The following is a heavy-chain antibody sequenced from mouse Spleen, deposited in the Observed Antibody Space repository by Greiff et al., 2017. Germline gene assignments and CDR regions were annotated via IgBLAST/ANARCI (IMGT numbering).Heavy chain of an antibody. CDR1: GYTFTDYY. Sequence: EVQLQQSGPELVKPGASVKISCKASGYTFTDYYMNWVKQSHGKSLEWIGDINPKNGGTSYNQKFKGKATLTVDKSSSTAYMELRSLTSEDSAVYYCARQHGNLAWFAYWGQGTLVTVSA. CDR3: ARQHGNLAWFAY. D-gene: IGHD2-1*01. V-gene: IGHV1-26*01. J-gene: IGHJ3*01. CDR2: INPKNGGT.